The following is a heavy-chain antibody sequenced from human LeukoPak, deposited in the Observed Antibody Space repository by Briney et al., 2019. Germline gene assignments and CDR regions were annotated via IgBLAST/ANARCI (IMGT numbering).Heavy chain of an antibody. Sequence: SETLSLTCTVSGGSIGSYFWSWIRQPPGKGLEWVGYVYSSGRTNYNSSLKRRVPISVDTTKNQFSLKLRSVTAADTAVYYCGRARVDSSGWSEIDYWGQGTLVTVSS. D-gene: IGHD6-19*01. V-gene: IGHV4-59*01. CDR3: GRARVDSSGWSEIDY. CDR1: GGSIGSYF. J-gene: IGHJ4*02. CDR2: VYSSGRT.